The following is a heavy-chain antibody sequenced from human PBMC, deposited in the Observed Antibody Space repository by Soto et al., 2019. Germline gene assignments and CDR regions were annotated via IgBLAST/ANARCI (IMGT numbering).Heavy chain of an antibody. D-gene: IGHD1-20*01. Sequence: QAQLMQSGAEVKKPGSSVKVSCKASGGTFSGYAINWVRQAPGQGLEWMGGIIPLLGITDYGQNFQGRITIAADESTGTAYMDLRGLRSEDTAVYYCARDPRSITGTTSSEDFQHWGQGTLVSGSS. CDR3: ARDPRSITGTTSSEDFQH. CDR2: IIPLLGIT. V-gene: IGHV1-69*01. J-gene: IGHJ1*01. CDR1: GGTFSGYA.